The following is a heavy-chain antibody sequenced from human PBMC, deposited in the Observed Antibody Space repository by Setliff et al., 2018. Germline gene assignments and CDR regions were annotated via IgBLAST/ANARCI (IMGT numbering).Heavy chain of an antibody. CDR2: INPNNGDT. CDR3: ARADYIRYFYMDA. CDR1: GFSFSTFG. Sequence: ASVKVSCKTSGFSFSTFGFSWVRQAPGQGLEWMGWINPNNGDTKSAQKFQGRLTMTRDTSISTAYMELSSLRSEDTAVYYCARADYIRYFYMDAWGKGTTVTVSS. V-gene: IGHV1-2*02. D-gene: IGHD4-4*01. J-gene: IGHJ6*03.